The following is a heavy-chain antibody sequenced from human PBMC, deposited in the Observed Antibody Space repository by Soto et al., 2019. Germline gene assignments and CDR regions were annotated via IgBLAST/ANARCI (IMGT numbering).Heavy chain of an antibody. J-gene: IGHJ4*02. Sequence: GGSQRLSCAASGFNVRSNDRSWVRQAPGKGLEWVSVIYSGGSTYYADSVKGRFTISRDNSKNTLYLQMNSLRAEDTAVYYCARVALDGYYDYFDYWGQGTLVTV. V-gene: IGHV3-66*01. CDR1: GFNVRSND. D-gene: IGHD1-26*01. CDR2: IYSGGST. CDR3: ARVALDGYYDYFDY.